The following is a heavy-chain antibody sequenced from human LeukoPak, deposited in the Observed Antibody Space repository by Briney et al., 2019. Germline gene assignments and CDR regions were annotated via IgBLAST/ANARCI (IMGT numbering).Heavy chain of an antibody. CDR1: GYTFTVYY. J-gene: IGHJ3*02. Sequence: ASVKVSCKASGYTFTVYYMHWVRQAPGQGLEWMGWINPNRGGTNYAQKFQGSGTMTRDTSISTAYMELSRLRSDDTAVYYCARDAGKMIVGANTNKHDAFDIWGQGTMVTVSS. V-gene: IGHV1-2*02. CDR2: INPNRGGT. CDR3: ARDAGKMIVGANTNKHDAFDI. D-gene: IGHD1-26*01.